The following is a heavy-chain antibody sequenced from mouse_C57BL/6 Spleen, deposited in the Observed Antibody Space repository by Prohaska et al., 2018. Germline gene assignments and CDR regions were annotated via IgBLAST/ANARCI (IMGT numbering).Heavy chain of an antibody. V-gene: IGHV1-54*01. CDR3: ARSGGPYAMDY. CDR2: INPGSGGT. J-gene: IGHJ4*01. CDR1: GYAFTNYL. Sequence: QVQLQQSGAELVRPGTSVKVSCKASGYAFTNYLIEWVKQRPGQGLEWIGVINPGSGGTNYNEKFKGKATLTADKSSSTAYRQLSSLTSEDSAVYFCARSGGPYAMDYWGQGTSVTVSS. D-gene: IGHD3-1*01.